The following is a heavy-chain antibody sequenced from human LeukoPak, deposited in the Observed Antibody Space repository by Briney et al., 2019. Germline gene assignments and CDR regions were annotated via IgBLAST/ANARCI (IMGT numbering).Heavy chain of an antibody. Sequence: PSETLSLTCTVSGGSISSYYWSWIRQPAGKGLEWIGRIYTSGSTNYNPSLKSRVTMSVDTSKNRFSPKLSSVTAADTAVYYCAREGVVVPAATINYYGMDVWGQGTTVTVSS. D-gene: IGHD2-2*01. J-gene: IGHJ6*02. CDR1: GGSISSYY. CDR3: AREGVVVPAATINYYGMDV. CDR2: IYTSGST. V-gene: IGHV4-4*07.